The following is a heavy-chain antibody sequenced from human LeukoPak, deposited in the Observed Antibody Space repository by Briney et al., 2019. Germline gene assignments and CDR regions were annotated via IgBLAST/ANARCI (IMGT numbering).Heavy chain of an antibody. CDR3: ARHGARGSLTHFDY. Sequence: PSETLSLTCTVSGGSINISNYYWGWIRQPPGKGLEWIGSIYYSVSTYYNPSLKSRVTISVDTSKNQFSLKLSSVTAADTAVYYCARHGARGSLTHFDYWGQGTLVTASS. D-gene: IGHD3-16*01. V-gene: IGHV4-39*01. CDR2: IYYSVST. J-gene: IGHJ4*02. CDR1: GGSINISNYY.